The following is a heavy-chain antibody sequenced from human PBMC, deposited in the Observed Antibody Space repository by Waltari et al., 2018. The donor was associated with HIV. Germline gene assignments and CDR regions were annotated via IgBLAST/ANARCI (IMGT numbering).Heavy chain of an antibody. CDR3: ARVPDRSGYQRYAMDV. Sequence: QVQLVQSGAEVKKPGSSVKVYCKASGGTVSSAEISWVRQAPGQGLEWMGAIIPLFGEANYAQKFQGRLTITADESTSTAYMELSSLRSEDTAVYYCARVPDRSGYQRYAMDVWGQGTTVTVS. D-gene: IGHD3-22*01. V-gene: IGHV1-69*01. CDR1: GGTVSSAE. CDR2: IIPLFGEA. J-gene: IGHJ6*02.